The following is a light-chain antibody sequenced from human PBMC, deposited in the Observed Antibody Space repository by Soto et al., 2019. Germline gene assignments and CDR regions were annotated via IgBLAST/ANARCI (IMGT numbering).Light chain of an antibody. CDR1: SSDVGGYNY. J-gene: IGLJ1*01. CDR3: SSWTSSSTYV. CDR2: DVS. Sequence: QSVLTQPASGSGSPGQSISISCTGTSSDVGGYNYVSWYQQYPGKAPKLMIYDVSNRPSGISNRFSGSKSVNTASLTMSGLLAEDEADYYCSSWTSSSTYVFGTGTKVTVL. V-gene: IGLV2-14*01.